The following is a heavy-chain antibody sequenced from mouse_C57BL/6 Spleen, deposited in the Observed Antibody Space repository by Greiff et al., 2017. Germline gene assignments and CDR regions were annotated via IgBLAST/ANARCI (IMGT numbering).Heavy chain of an antibody. J-gene: IGHJ3*01. Sequence: VQLKEPGAELVKPGASVKLSCTASGSNIKDYYMPWVKQRPEQGLEWIGRIDPEDGETKYAPKFKGKATITADTSSNTAYLQLSSLTSEDTAVYYCARGYGNYGQGFAYWGQGTLVTVSA. CDR3: ARGYGNYGQGFAY. CDR1: GSNIKDYY. D-gene: IGHD2-1*01. V-gene: IGHV14-2*01. CDR2: IDPEDGET.